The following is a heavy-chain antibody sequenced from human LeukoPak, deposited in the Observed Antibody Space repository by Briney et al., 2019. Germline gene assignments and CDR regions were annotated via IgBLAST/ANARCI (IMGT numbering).Heavy chain of an antibody. J-gene: IGHJ4*02. CDR2: IWYDGSKK. CDR3: ARDLLGYSYDAYYFDF. V-gene: IGHV3-33*01. Sequence: GGSLRLSCAASGFTFSSHGMHWVRQAPGKGLEWVAVIWYDGSKKYHADSVKGRFTISRDNSKNTLYLQTNSLRAEDTAVYYCARDLLGYSYDAYYFDFWGQGTLVTVSS. D-gene: IGHD5-18*01. CDR1: GFTFSSHG.